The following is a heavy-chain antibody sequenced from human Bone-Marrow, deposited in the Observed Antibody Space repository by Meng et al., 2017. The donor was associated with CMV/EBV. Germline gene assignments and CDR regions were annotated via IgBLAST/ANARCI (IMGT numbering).Heavy chain of an antibody. Sequence: SETLSLTCAVHGGSFSGYYWSWIRQPPGKGLEWIGEINHSGSTNYNPSLKSRVTISVDTSKNQFSLKLSSVTAADTAVYYCARGVGHGYDFAFDPWGQGTLVTVSS. D-gene: IGHD5-12*01. CDR1: GGSFSGYY. CDR2: INHSGST. V-gene: IGHV4-34*01. CDR3: ARGVGHGYDFAFDP. J-gene: IGHJ5*02.